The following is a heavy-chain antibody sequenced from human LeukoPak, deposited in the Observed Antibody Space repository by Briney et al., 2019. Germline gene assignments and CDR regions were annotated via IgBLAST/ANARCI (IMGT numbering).Heavy chain of an antibody. CDR3: ARGPFYDSSGYPYYYYGMDV. CDR2: ISSSGSTI. CDR1: TFTFSSYE. D-gene: IGHD3-22*01. V-gene: IGHV3-48*03. Sequence: GGSLRLSCAASTFTFSSYEMDWVRQAPGKGLERVSYISSSGSTIYYADPVKGRFTISRDNAKNSLYLQMNRLRAEDTAVYYCARGPFYDSSGYPYYYYGMDVWGQGTTVTVSS. J-gene: IGHJ6*02.